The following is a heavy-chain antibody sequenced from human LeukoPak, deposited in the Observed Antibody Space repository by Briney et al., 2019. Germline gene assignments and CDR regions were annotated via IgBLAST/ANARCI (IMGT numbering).Heavy chain of an antibody. D-gene: IGHD4-17*01. V-gene: IGHV1-69*05. CDR3: ARDKMTTVTKPHYYYYYMDV. Sequence: SVKVSCKASGGTFSSYAISWVRQAPGQGLEWMGRIIPIFGTANYAKKFQGRVTITTDESTSTAYMELSSLRSEDTAVYYCARDKMTTVTKPHYYYYYMDVWGKGTTVTVSS. CDR1: GGTFSSYA. CDR2: IIPIFGTA. J-gene: IGHJ6*03.